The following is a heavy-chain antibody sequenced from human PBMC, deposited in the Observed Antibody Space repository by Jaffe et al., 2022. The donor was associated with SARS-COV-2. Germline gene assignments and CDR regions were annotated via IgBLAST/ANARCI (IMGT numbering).Heavy chain of an antibody. D-gene: IGHD1-26*01. V-gene: IGHV3-74*01. CDR1: GFTFSSYW. CDR2: INTDGSIT. Sequence: EVQLVESGGDLVQPGGSLRLSCAASGFTFSSYWMHWVRQVPGKGPMWVSTINTDGSITSYADSVKGRFTVSRDNAKNTLYLQLNSLRAEDTAVYYCARAALWSGSYDWGQGTLATVSS. J-gene: IGHJ4*02. CDR3: ARAALWSGSYD.